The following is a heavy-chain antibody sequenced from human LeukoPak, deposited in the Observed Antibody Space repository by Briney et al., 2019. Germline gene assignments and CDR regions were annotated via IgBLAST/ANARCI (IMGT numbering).Heavy chain of an antibody. V-gene: IGHV3-53*01. CDR2: IYSGGST. CDR1: GFTVSTNY. J-gene: IGHJ3*02. D-gene: IGHD2-15*01. Sequence: GGSLRLSCAASGFTVSTNYMSWVRQAAGKGLEWVSVIYSGGSTYYADSVKGRFTISRDNSKNTLYLQMESLRAEDTAVYYCARRRTGGRWYDAFDIWGQGTMVTVSS. CDR3: ARRRTGGRWYDAFDI.